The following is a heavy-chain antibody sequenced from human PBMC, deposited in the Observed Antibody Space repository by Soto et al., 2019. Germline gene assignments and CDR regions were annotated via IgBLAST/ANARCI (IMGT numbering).Heavy chain of an antibody. J-gene: IGHJ6*03. Sequence: EVQVVESGGGLVQPGGSLRLSCEASGFTFSSYWMTWVRQAPGKGLEWVANIKQDGSAKYYVDSVKGRFTISRDNAKNSLYLQINSLRAEDTAVYSCARAGSNNFASGIYLPYYMDVWGKGTTVTVSS. V-gene: IGHV3-7*01. CDR3: ARAGSNNFASGIYLPYYMDV. D-gene: IGHD3-10*01. CDR1: GFTFSSYW. CDR2: IKQDGSAK.